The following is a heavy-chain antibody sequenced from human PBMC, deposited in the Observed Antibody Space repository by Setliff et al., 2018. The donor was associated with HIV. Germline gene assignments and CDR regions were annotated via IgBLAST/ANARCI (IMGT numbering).Heavy chain of an antibody. V-gene: IGHV1-2*02. Sequence: ASVKVSCKASGYTFTGYYMHWVRQAPGQGLEWMGWINPNSGGTNYAQKFQGRVTMTRDTSISTAYMELSRLRSDDTAVYYCARIVRPSYYYYYYMDVWGKGTTVTV. D-gene: IGHD3-10*02. CDR1: GYTFTGYY. J-gene: IGHJ6*03. CDR2: INPNSGGT. CDR3: ARIVRPSYYYYYYMDV.